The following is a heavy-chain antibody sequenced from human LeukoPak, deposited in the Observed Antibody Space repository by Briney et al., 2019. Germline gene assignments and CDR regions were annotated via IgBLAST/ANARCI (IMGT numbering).Heavy chain of an antibody. CDR3: ARDTDSSGFDY. D-gene: IGHD3-22*01. CDR2: IIPIFGIA. V-gene: IGHV1-69*04. CDR1: GGTFSSYA. Sequence: SVKVSCKASGGTFSSYAISWVRQAPGQGLEWMGRIIPIFGIANYAQKFQGRVTITADKSTSTAYMELSSLRSEDTAVYYCARDTDSSGFDYWGQGTLVTVSS. J-gene: IGHJ4*02.